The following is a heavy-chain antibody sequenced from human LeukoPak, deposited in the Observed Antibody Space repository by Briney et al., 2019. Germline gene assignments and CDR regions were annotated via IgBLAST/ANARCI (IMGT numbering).Heavy chain of an antibody. V-gene: IGHV3-33*01. D-gene: IGHD5-18*01. CDR1: GFNFGSDA. Sequence: GGSLRLSCTASGFNFGSDAMHWVRQAPGKGLEWVAFIWYDGSNDHYADSVKGRFTISRDNSKNTVYLQMTSLRAEDTALYYCARRTAMVPFDYWGQGTLVTVSS. CDR3: ARRTAMVPFDY. J-gene: IGHJ4*02. CDR2: IWYDGSND.